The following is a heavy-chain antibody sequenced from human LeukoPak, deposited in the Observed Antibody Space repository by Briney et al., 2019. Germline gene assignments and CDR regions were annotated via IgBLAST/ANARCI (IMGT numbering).Heavy chain of an antibody. J-gene: IGHJ4*02. V-gene: IGHV3-23*01. Sequence: PGGSLRLSGAASGFTFSGYAMSWVGQSPGKGLEWVSAISGSGGSTYYADSVKGRFTISRDNSKNTLYLQMNSLRAEDTAVYYCASGPIVGATTSFDYWGQGTLVTVSS. CDR1: GFTFSGYA. D-gene: IGHD1-26*01. CDR2: ISGSGGST. CDR3: ASGPIVGATTSFDY.